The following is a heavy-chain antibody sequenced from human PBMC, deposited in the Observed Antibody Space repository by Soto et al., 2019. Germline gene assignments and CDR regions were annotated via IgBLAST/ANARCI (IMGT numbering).Heavy chain of an antibody. CDR2: IYYSGST. D-gene: IGHD2-15*01. CDR3: ARDPGGDCSGGSCLPIQGYFDY. CDR1: GGSISSGGYY. J-gene: IGHJ4*02. Sequence: PSETLSLTCTVSGGSISSGGYYWSWIRQHPGKGLEWIGYIYYSGSTYYNPSLKSRVTISVDTSKNQFSLKLSSVTAADTAVYYCARDPGGDCSGGSCLPIQGYFDYWGKGTLVTVSS. V-gene: IGHV4-31*03.